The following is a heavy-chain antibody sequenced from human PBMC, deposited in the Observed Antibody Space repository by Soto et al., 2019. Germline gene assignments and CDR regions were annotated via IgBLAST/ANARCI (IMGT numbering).Heavy chain of an antibody. CDR3: ARVPYRWINYYYYGIDF. CDR2: ISYDGSNK. Sequence: QVQLVESGGGVVQPGRSLRLSCAASGFTFSSYAMHWVRQAPGKGLEWVAVISYDGSNKYYADSVKGRFTISRDNSKNPLYLQMNSLRAEVTSVYYCARVPYRWINYYYYGIDFWGQGTTVTVSS. D-gene: IGHD5-12*01. CDR1: GFTFSSYA. V-gene: IGHV3-30-3*01. J-gene: IGHJ6*02.